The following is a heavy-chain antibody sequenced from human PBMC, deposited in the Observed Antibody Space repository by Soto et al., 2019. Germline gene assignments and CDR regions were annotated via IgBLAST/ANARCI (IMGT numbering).Heavy chain of an antibody. Sequence: QVQLQESGPGLVKPSETLSLTCTVSGGSISSYYWSWIRQPPGKGLEWIGYIYYSGSTNYNPSLKSRVTISVDTSKNQFSLKLSSVTAADTAVYYCARDLSDFWSGYPYGMDVWGQGTTVTVSS. D-gene: IGHD3-3*01. CDR2: IYYSGST. J-gene: IGHJ6*02. V-gene: IGHV4-59*01. CDR1: GGSISSYY. CDR3: ARDLSDFWSGYPYGMDV.